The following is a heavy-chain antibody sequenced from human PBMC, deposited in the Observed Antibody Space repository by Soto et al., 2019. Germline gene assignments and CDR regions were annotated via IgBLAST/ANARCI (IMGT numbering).Heavy chain of an antibody. CDR3: AKESGFYYYDSSGYYSAPDNAFDI. J-gene: IGHJ3*02. Sequence: GGSLRLSCAASGFTFSSYAMSWVRQAPGKGLEWVSAISGSGGSTYYADSVKGRFTISRDNSKNTLYLQMNSLRAEDTAVYYCAKESGFYYYDSSGYYSAPDNAFDIWGQGTMVTVS. CDR1: GFTFSSYA. CDR2: ISGSGGST. V-gene: IGHV3-23*01. D-gene: IGHD3-22*01.